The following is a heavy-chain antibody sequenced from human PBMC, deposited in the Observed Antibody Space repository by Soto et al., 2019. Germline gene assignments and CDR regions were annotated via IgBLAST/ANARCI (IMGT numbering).Heavy chain of an antibody. V-gene: IGHV5-51*01. CDR3: ARQKIGYSYGYILNYYYVMDV. Sequence: PGESLKISCKGSGYSFTSYWIGWVRQMPGKGLEWMGIIYPGDSDTRYSPSFQGQVTISADKSISTAYLQWSSLKASDTAMYYCARQKIGYSYGYILNYYYVMDVWGQGTTVTVSS. CDR1: GYSFTSYW. CDR2: IYPGDSDT. D-gene: IGHD5-18*01. J-gene: IGHJ6*02.